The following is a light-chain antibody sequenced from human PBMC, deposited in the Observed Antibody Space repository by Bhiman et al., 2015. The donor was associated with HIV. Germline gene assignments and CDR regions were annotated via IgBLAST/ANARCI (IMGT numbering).Light chain of an antibody. V-gene: IGLV1-51*01. CDR3: GTWDSRLSVGE. CDR1: SSNIGNNY. CDR2: DNN. Sequence: QSVLTQPPSVSAAPGQKVTISCSGSSSNIGNNYVSWYQQLPGTAPKLLIYDNNKRPSGIPDRFSGSKSGTSATLGITGLQTGDEADYYCGTWDSRLSVGEFGGGTKLTVL. J-gene: IGLJ3*02.